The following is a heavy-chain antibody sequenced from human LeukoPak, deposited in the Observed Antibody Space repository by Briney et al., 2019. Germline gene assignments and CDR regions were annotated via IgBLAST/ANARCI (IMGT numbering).Heavy chain of an antibody. Sequence: PGGSLRLSCAASGFTFDDYGMHWVRQAPGKGLEWVSGISWNSGSIGYADSVKGRFTISRDNAKNSLYLQMNSLRAEDTAVYYCTRDPRRLDYWGQGTLVTVSS. CDR2: ISWNSGSI. CDR1: GFTFDDYG. J-gene: IGHJ4*02. V-gene: IGHV3-9*01. CDR3: TRDPRRLDY.